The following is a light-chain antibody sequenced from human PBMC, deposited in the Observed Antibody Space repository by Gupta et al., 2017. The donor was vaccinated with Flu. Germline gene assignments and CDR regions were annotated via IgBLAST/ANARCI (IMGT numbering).Light chain of an antibody. J-gene: IGLJ1*01. CDR1: SSNIGSNT. Sequence: QSVLTQPPSASGTPGQRVTISCSGSSSNIGSNTVNWYQQVPGTAPKLLIYSNNQRPSGVPDRFSGSKSGTSASLAISELQSEDEADYYCAAWDDSLNVYVFGTGTKVTVL. CDR3: AAWDDSLNVYV. V-gene: IGLV1-44*01. CDR2: SNN.